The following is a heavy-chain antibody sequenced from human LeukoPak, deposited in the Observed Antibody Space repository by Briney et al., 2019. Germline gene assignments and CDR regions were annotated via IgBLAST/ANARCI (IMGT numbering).Heavy chain of an antibody. Sequence: PSETLSLTCAVSGHSISSGYYLGWTRQRPGKGLERIGRSYHRGRPYYNPSVKSRVTITVDTSKNQFSLKLSSVTAADTAVYYCATDYERVYYYYYGMDVWGKGTTVTVSS. V-gene: IGHV4-38-2*02. CDR2: SYHRGRP. CDR3: ATDYERVYYYYYGMDV. D-gene: IGHD3-16*01. J-gene: IGHJ6*04. CDR1: GHSISSGYY.